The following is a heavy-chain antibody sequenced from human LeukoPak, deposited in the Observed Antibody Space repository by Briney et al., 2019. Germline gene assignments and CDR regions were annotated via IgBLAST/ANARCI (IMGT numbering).Heavy chain of an antibody. CDR1: GFTFSSYA. CDR3: TRDGHFDY. V-gene: IGHV3-49*03. CDR2: IRSKAYGGTT. J-gene: IGHJ4*02. Sequence: GGSLRLSCAASGFTFSSYAMSWFRQAPGKGLEWVGFIRSKAYGGTTEYAASVKGRFTISRDDSKSIAYLQMNSLKTEDTAVYYCTRDGHFDYWGQGTLVTVSS.